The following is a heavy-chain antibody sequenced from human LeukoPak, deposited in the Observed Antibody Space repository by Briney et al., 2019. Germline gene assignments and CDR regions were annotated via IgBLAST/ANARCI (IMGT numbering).Heavy chain of an antibody. J-gene: IGHJ4*02. CDR3: ARADGSGWIDY. Sequence: ASVKVSRKASGYTFTGYYMHWVRQAPGQGLEWMGWINPNSGGTNYAQKFQGRVTMTTDTSISTAYMELSRLRSDDTAVYYCARADGSGWIDYWGQGTLVTVSS. CDR2: INPNSGGT. V-gene: IGHV1-2*02. CDR1: GYTFTGYY. D-gene: IGHD6-19*01.